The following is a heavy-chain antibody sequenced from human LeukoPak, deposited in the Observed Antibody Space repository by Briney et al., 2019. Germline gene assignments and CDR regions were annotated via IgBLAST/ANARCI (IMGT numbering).Heavy chain of an antibody. CDR3: ARALTGSWDWFDP. Sequence: PGGSLRLSCAASGFTFSSYAMSWVRQAPEKGLEWVSAISGSGGSTYYADSVKGRFTISRDNAKNTLYLQMSSLRAEDTAVYYCARALTGSWDWFDPWGQGTLVTVSS. CDR2: ISGSGGST. J-gene: IGHJ5*02. D-gene: IGHD2-8*02. CDR1: GFTFSSYA. V-gene: IGHV3-23*01.